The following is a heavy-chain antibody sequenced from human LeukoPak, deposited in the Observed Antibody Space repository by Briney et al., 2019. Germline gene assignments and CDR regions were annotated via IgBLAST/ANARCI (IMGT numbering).Heavy chain of an antibody. CDR2: ISGSGGST. CDR1: GFTFSSYA. D-gene: IGHD6-19*01. CDR3: AREGANSSGWSYYYYYYYYMDV. Sequence: GGSLRLSCAASGFTFSSYAMSWVRQAPGKGLEWVSAISGSGGSTYYADSVKGRFTISRDNSKNTLYLQMNSLRAEDTAVYYCAREGANSSGWSYYYYYYYYMDVWGKGTTVTVSS. J-gene: IGHJ6*03. V-gene: IGHV3-23*01.